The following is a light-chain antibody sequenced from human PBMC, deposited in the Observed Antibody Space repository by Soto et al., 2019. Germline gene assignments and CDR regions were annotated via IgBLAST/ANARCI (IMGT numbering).Light chain of an antibody. CDR3: QDYGTSWT. V-gene: IGKV3-20*01. CDR1: QSVNSN. J-gene: IGKJ1*01. Sequence: EIVLTQSPATLSVSPGERATLSCRASQSVNSNLAWYQQKPGQAPRXVIYAASSRATGIPDRFSGSGSGTDFTLTINRLEPEDFAVYYCQDYGTSWTFGQGTKVDIK. CDR2: AAS.